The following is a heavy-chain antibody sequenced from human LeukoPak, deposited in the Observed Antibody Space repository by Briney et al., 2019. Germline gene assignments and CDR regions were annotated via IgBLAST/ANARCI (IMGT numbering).Heavy chain of an antibody. V-gene: IGHV1-69*04. CDR1: GGTFSSYA. CDR2: IIPILGIA. CDR3: ARDEEWLPRGYYYYYMDV. D-gene: IGHD3-3*01. Sequence: ASVKVSCKASGGTFSSYAISWVRQAPGQGLEWMGRIIPILGIANYAQKFQGRVTITADKSTSTAYMELSSLRSEDTAVYYCARDEEWLPRGYYYYYMDVWGKGTTVTVSS. J-gene: IGHJ6*03.